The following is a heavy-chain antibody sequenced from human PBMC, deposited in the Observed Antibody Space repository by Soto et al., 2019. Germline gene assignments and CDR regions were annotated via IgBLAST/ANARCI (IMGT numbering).Heavy chain of an antibody. CDR1: GITFNTNA. CDR2: ISRSGGST. D-gene: IGHD5-12*01. Sequence: GGSLRLSCAASGITFNTNAMTWVRQAPGKGLDWVSTISRSGGSTYYADSVKGRFTISRDSSKDTLYLQMNSLRAEDTATYYCARTTSGPNEAFDIWGQGTLVTVSS. CDR3: ARTTSGPNEAFDI. J-gene: IGHJ3*02. V-gene: IGHV3-23*01.